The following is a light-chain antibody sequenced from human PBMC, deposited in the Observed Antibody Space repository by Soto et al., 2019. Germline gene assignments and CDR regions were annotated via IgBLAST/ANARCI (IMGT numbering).Light chain of an antibody. CDR1: NSDVGDYNY. CDR2: EVS. Sequence: QSVLTQPASVSGSPGQSITISCTGTNSDVGDYNYVSWYQQHPGKAPKLIIYEVSSRPSGTSDRFSASKSGNTASLTISGLQAEDEADYYCSSYTNSNTRVFGTGTKVTVL. V-gene: IGLV2-14*01. J-gene: IGLJ1*01. CDR3: SSYTNSNTRV.